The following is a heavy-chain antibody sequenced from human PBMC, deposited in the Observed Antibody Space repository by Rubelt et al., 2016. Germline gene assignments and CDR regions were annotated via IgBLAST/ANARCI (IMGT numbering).Heavy chain of an antibody. CDR1: GFSFNTYA. V-gene: IGHV4-34*01. J-gene: IGHJ3*02. CDR3: ARKLVVSPIRI. D-gene: IGHD2-15*01. CDR2: INHSGST. Sequence: GSLRLSCAASGFSFNTYAMSWVRQAPGKGLEWIGEINHSGSTNYNPSLKRRVTISVDTSKNQFSLNFSSVTAADTAVYYCARKLVVSPIRIWGQGTMVTVSS.